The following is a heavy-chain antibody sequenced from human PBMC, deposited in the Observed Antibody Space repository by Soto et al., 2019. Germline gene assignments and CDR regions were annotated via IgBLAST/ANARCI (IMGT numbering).Heavy chain of an antibody. Sequence: ASVKVSCKASGYTFTSYGISWVRQAPGQGLEWMGWISAYNGNTNYAQKLQGRVTMTTDTSTSTAYMELRSLRSDDTAVYYCARVGPAYYGSGSYLYPYGMDVWGQGTTVTVSS. CDR3: ARVGPAYYGSGSYLYPYGMDV. CDR2: ISAYNGNT. V-gene: IGHV1-18*01. CDR1: GYTFTSYG. J-gene: IGHJ6*02. D-gene: IGHD3-10*01.